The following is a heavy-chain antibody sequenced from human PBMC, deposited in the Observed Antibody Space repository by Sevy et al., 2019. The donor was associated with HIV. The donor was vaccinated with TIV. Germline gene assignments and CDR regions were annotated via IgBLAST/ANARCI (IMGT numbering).Heavy chain of an antibody. D-gene: IGHD3-3*01. CDR2: ISSSSSTI. V-gene: IGHV3-48*02. CDR1: GLTFSSYS. J-gene: IGHJ4*02. CDR3: ARHDFWSGLYYFDY. Sequence: GGSLRLSCAASGLTFSSYSMNWVRQAPGKGLEWVSYISSSSSTIYYADSVKGRFTISRDNAKNSLYLQMNSLRDEDTAVYYCARHDFWSGLYYFDYWGQGTLVTVSS.